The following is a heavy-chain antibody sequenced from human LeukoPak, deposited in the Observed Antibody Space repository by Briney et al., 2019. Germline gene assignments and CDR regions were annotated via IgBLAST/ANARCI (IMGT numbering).Heavy chain of an antibody. D-gene: IGHD6-13*01. CDR3: AKAIAAPVWYFDL. Sequence: GGSLRLSCAASGFTFRSYSMNWVRQAPGKGLEWVSTISGRGDSTYYADSVKGRFTISRDDSRNTLYLQMNTLRAEDTAVYYCAKAIAAPVWYFDLWGRGTLVTVSS. J-gene: IGHJ2*01. CDR1: GFTFRSYS. V-gene: IGHV3-23*01. CDR2: ISGRGDST.